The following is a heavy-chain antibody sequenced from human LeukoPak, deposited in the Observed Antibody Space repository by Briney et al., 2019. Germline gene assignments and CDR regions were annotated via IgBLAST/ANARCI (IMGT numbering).Heavy chain of an antibody. CDR1: GFTFDDYA. V-gene: IGHV3-9*03. CDR2: ISWNSGSI. D-gene: IGHD2-2*01. Sequence: GGSLRLSCAASGFTFDDYAMHWVRQAPGKGLEWVSGISWNSGSIGYADSVKGRFTISRDNAKNSLYLQMNSLRAEDMALYYCAKGSGVMYQLLWAWGYFDLWGRGTLVTVS. CDR3: AKGSGVMYQLLWAWGYFDL. J-gene: IGHJ2*01.